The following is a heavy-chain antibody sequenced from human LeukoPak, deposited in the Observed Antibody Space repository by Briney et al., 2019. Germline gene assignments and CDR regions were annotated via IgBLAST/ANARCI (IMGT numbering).Heavy chain of an antibody. V-gene: IGHV4-4*07. CDR2: IYTSGST. CDR1: GGSISSYY. D-gene: IGHD4-17*01. CDR3: ARDGWTTVTTYGMDV. Sequence: SETLSLTCSVSGGSISSYYWSWIRQPAGKGLEWIGRIYTSGSTNYNPSLKSRVTMSVDTSKNQFSLKLSSVTAADTAVYYCARDGWTTVTTYGMDVWGQGTTVTVSS. J-gene: IGHJ6*02.